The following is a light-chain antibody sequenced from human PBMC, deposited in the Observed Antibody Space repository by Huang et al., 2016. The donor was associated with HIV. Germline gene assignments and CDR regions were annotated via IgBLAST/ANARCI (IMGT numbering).Light chain of an antibody. J-gene: IGKJ5*01. CDR3: QQRDS. CDR1: QSVGRN. Sequence: EIVLTQYPGTLSLSPGERATLSCRASQSVGRNVGWYQQKAGHTRRRVICDASTRATGIPARFRGRGSGTDFTRTISSLEPEDVAVYYCQQRDSFGRGTRLDIK. CDR2: DAS. V-gene: IGKV3-11*01.